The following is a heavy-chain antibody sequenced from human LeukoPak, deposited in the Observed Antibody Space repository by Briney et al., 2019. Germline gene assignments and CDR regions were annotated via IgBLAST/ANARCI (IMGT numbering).Heavy chain of an antibody. J-gene: IGHJ4*02. Sequence: ASVKVSCKASGYTFTSYYMHWVRQAPGQGLEWMGIINPSGGSTSYAQKFQGRVTMTRDTSTSTVYMELSSLRSEDTAVYYCARRGKRWLQSPRAHYFDYWGQGTLVTVSS. CDR1: GYTFTSYY. CDR2: INPSGGST. V-gene: IGHV1-46*01. D-gene: IGHD5-24*01. CDR3: ARRGKRWLQSPRAHYFDY.